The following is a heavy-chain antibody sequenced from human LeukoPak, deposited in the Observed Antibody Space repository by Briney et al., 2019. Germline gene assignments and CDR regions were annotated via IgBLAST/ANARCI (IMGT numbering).Heavy chain of an antibody. J-gene: IGHJ4*02. CDR2: ISSSSSYI. CDR1: GFTFSSYS. CDR3: ARNRYSSSWGIVS. Sequence: PGGSLRLSCAASGFTFSSYSMNWVRQAPGKGLEWVSSISSSSSYIYYADSVKGRFTISRDNAKNSLYLQMNSLRAEDTAVYYCARNRYSSSWGIVSWGQGTLVTVSS. V-gene: IGHV3-21*01. D-gene: IGHD6-13*01.